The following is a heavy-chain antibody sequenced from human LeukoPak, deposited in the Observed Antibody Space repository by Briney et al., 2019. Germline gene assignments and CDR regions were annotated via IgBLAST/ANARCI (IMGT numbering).Heavy chain of an antibody. CDR3: ARFAAGGSYYYYMDV. Sequence: PGGSLRLSCAASGFTFSTYWMSWFRQRPGKGLEWVANIKQEGSEKHYVDSVKGRFTISRDNAKNSLYLQMNSLRADDTAVYYCARFAAGGSYYYYMDVWGKGTTVTVSS. V-gene: IGHV3-7*01. CDR2: IKQEGSEK. D-gene: IGHD6-25*01. J-gene: IGHJ6*03. CDR1: GFTFSTYW.